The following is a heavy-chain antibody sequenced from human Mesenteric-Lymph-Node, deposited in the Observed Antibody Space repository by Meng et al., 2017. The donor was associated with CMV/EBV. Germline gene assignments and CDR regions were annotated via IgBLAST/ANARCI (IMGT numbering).Heavy chain of an antibody. D-gene: IGHD3-3*01. CDR2: IIHIFGTA. J-gene: IGHJ5*02. CDR3: ARAPFFGVVTNWFDP. CDR1: GGTFGSYA. V-gene: IGHV1-69*05. Sequence: SGGTFGSYAINWGRQAPGQGLEWMGGIIHIFGTANYAQKFQGRVTITTDESTSTAYMGLSSLRSEDTAVYYCARAPFFGVVTNWFDPWGQGTLVTVSS.